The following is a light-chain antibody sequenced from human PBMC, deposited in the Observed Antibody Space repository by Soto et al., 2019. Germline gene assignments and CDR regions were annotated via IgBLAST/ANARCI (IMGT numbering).Light chain of an antibody. V-gene: IGKV3-20*01. Sequence: PGTLSLSPGERATLSCRASQSVSSSYLAWYQQKPGQAPRLLIHGASTRASGVPGRFSGSGSGTDFTLTISRLEPEDFAVYYCQQYGSSGTFGQGTKVDIK. J-gene: IGKJ1*01. CDR2: GAS. CDR3: QQYGSSGT. CDR1: QSVSSSY.